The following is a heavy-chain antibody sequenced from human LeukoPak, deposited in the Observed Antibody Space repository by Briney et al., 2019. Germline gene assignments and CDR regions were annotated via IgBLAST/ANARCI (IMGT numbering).Heavy chain of an antibody. CDR1: GGSFSGYY. J-gene: IGHJ4*02. V-gene: IGHV4-34*01. CDR3: ARDDRRREYYFDY. Sequence: PSETLSLTCAVYGGSFSGYYWSGIRQPPGKGLEWIGEINHSGSTNYNPSLKSRVTISVDTSKNQFSLKLSSVTAADTAVYYCARDDRRREYYFDYWGQGTLVTVSS. D-gene: IGHD3-10*01. CDR2: INHSGST.